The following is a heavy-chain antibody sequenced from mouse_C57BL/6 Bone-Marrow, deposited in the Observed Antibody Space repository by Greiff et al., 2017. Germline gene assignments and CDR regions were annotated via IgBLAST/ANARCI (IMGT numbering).Heavy chain of an antibody. V-gene: IGHV2-6-1*01. D-gene: IGHD1-1*01. CDR3: ARHYYGSSYLYDYAMDY. CDR2: IWSDGST. CDR1: GFSLTSYG. Sequence: VQLVESGPGLVAPSQSLSITCTVSGFSLTSYGLHWVRQPPGKGLEWLVVIWSDGSTTYNSALKSRLSISKDNSKSQVFLKMNSLQTDDTAMYYCARHYYGSSYLYDYAMDYWGQGTSVTVSS. J-gene: IGHJ4*01.